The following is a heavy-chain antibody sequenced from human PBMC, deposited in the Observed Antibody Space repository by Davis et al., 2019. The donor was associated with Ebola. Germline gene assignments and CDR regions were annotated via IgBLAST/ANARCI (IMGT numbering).Heavy chain of an antibody. D-gene: IGHD3-16*01. CDR3: ASLSQWGIPLYAFDI. V-gene: IGHV5-51*01. Sequence: GESLKISCKGSGYSFTSYWIGWVRQMPGKGLEWMGIIYPGDSDTRYSPSFQGQVTISADKSISTAYLQWSSLKASDTAMYYCASLSQWGIPLYAFDIWGQGTMVTVSS. J-gene: IGHJ3*02. CDR1: GYSFTSYW. CDR2: IYPGDSDT.